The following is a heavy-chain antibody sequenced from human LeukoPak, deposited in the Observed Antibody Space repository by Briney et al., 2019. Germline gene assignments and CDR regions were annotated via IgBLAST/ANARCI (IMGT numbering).Heavy chain of an antibody. J-gene: IGHJ4*02. CDR3: ARVGSGWSDY. CDR1: GFTFSSYA. Sequence: AGGSLRLSCAASGFTFSSYAMHWVRQAPGKGLEWVAVISYDGSNKYYADSVKGRFTISRDNSKNTLYLQMNSLRAEDTAVYYCARVGSGWSDYWGQGTLVTVSS. V-gene: IGHV3-30-3*01. CDR2: ISYDGSNK. D-gene: IGHD6-19*01.